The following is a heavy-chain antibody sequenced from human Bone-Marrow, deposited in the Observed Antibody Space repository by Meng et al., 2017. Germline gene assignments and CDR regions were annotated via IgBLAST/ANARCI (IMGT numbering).Heavy chain of an antibody. J-gene: IGHJ6*02. CDR2: ISSSGSTI. CDR1: GFTFSSYG. Sequence: GESLKISCAASGFTFSSYGMHWVRQAPGKGLEWVSYISSSGSTIYYADSVKGRFTISRDNAKNSLYLQMNSLRAEDTAVYYCARDHSGYDFWSGYSLSYYYYGMDVWGQGTTVTVSS. CDR3: ARDHSGYDFWSGYSLSYYYYGMDV. D-gene: IGHD3-3*01. V-gene: IGHV3-48*04.